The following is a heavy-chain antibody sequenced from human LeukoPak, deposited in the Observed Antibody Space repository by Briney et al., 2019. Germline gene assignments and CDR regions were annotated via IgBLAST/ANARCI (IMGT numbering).Heavy chain of an antibody. Sequence: PGGSLRLSCAAPGFTFSSYAISWVRQAPGKGLEWVSAISGSGGSTYYADSVKGRFTISRDNSKNTLYPQMNSLRAEDTAVYYCAKNEETGIQLWLLGYFDYWGQGTLVTVSS. CDR1: GFTFSSYA. J-gene: IGHJ4*02. V-gene: IGHV3-23*01. D-gene: IGHD5-18*01. CDR2: ISGSGGST. CDR3: AKNEETGIQLWLLGYFDY.